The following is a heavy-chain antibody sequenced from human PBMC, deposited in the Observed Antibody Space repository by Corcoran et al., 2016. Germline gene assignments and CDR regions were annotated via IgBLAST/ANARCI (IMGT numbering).Heavy chain of an antibody. D-gene: IGHD3-3*01. V-gene: IGHV2-26*01. J-gene: IGHJ6*02. CDR2: IFSNDEK. CDR1: GFSLSNARMG. CDR3: ARTTYYDLWSGEGGGYYGMDV. Sequence: QVTLKESGPVLVKPTETLTLTCTVSGFSLSNARMGVSWIRQPPGKALEWLAPIFSNDEKSYSTSLKSRLTISKDTSKSQVVLTMTNMDPVDTATYYCARTTYYDLWSGEGGGYYGMDVWGQGTTVTVSS.